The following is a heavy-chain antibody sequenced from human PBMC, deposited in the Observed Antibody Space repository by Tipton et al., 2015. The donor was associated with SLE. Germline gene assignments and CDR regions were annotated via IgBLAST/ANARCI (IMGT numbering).Heavy chain of an antibody. D-gene: IGHD3-22*01. CDR1: GFSFSHYA. Sequence: GSLRLSCAASGFSFSHYAMSWVRQAPGKGLEWVSGLTSSGAYTYYADSVTGRFTISRDNSKNTLYLQMNSLRAEDTAVYYCAKGPYYYDSSGPFDYWGQGTLVTVSS. J-gene: IGHJ4*02. CDR3: AKGPYYYDSSGPFDY. V-gene: IGHV3-23*01. CDR2: LTSSGAYT.